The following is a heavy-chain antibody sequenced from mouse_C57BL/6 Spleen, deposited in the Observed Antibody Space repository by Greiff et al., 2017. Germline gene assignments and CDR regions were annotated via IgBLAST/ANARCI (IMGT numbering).Heavy chain of an antibody. CDR3: TGYDYDGRVYFDY. D-gene: IGHD2-4*01. J-gene: IGHJ2*01. CDR1: GYTFTDYE. V-gene: IGHV1-15*01. CDR2: IDPETGGT. Sequence: VQLQESGAELVRPGASVTLSCKASGYTFTDYEMHWVKQTPVHGLEWIGAIDPETGGTAYNQKFKGKAILTADKSSSTAYMELRSLTSEDSAVYYCTGYDYDGRVYFDYWGQGTTLTVSS.